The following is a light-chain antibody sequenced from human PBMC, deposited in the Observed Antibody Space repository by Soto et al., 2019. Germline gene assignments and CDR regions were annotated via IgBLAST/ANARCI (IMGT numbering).Light chain of an antibody. Sequence: QSVLTQPPAASXSPGQSVSISCTGTSSDVGGYNYVSWYQQHPGKAPKLMIYEVSKRPSGVPDRFSGSKSGNTASLIVSGLQAEDEADYYCSSYADSTLLFGGGTKVTVL. CDR3: SSYADSTLL. V-gene: IGLV2-8*01. CDR1: SSDVGGYNY. J-gene: IGLJ2*01. CDR2: EVS.